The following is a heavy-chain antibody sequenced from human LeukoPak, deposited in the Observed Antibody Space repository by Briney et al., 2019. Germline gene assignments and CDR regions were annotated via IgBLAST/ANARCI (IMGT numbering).Heavy chain of an antibody. CDR1: GFTFSSYC. J-gene: IGHJ4*02. D-gene: IGHD2-21*02. V-gene: IGHV3-30*03. Sequence: PAWSLTLSCAASGFTFSSYCMHWVRQAPGKGLEWVAVMSYDGSRKYYAYSVNGRFTISRHNSKNTLYLQMNSPRAEDTAVYYCARDGYCGGGCYLFDYWGQGTLVT. CDR3: ARDGYCGGGCYLFDY. CDR2: MSYDGSRK.